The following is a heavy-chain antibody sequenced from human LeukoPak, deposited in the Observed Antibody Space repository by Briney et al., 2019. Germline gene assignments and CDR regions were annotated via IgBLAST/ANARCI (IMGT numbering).Heavy chain of an antibody. CDR2: ISGSGGST. V-gene: IGHV3-23*01. CDR3: AKSFQFNYYDSSGYYYGEDSYYFDY. D-gene: IGHD3-22*01. J-gene: IGHJ4*02. CDR1: GFTFSSYW. Sequence: GGSLRLSCAASGFTFSSYWMSWVRQAPGKGLEWVSAISGSGGSTYYADSVKGRFTISRDNSKNTLYLQMNSLRAEDTAVYYRAKSFQFNYYDSSGYYYGEDSYYFDYWGQGTLVTVSS.